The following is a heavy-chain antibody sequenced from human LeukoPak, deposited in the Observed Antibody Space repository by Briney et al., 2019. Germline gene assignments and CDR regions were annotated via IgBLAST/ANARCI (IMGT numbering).Heavy chain of an antibody. J-gene: IGHJ4*02. D-gene: IGHD1-1*01. CDR3: AKGHSAHGTGFDC. CDR1: GLTFSSFA. V-gene: IGHV3-23*01. Sequence: PGGSLTLSCAASGLTFSSFAMSWVRQAPGKGLEWVSSVSGSGDSTYYADPVKGRFTISRDNFKNTLYLQMNSLRVEDTAVYYCAKGHSAHGTGFDCWGRGTLVIVSS. CDR2: VSGSGDST.